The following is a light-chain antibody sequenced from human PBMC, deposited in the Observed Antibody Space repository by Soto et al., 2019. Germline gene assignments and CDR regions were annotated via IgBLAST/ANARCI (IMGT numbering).Light chain of an antibody. J-gene: IGKJ2*01. Sequence: EIVLTQSPGTLSLSPGDRATLSCRASQRVSSTYIAWYQQNPGRAPRLLIYGASSRATGIPDRFSGSGSGTDFTLTMSRLEPEDFAVYFCQQYGRSPPFTFGQGTQVEIK. CDR3: QQYGRSPPFT. V-gene: IGKV3-20*01. CDR1: QRVSSTY. CDR2: GAS.